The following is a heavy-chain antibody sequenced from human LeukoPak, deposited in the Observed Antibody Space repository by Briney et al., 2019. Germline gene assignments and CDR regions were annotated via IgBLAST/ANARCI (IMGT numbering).Heavy chain of an antibody. Sequence: SETLSLTCTVSGGSISSGGYYWSWLRQHPGTGLEWIGYIYYSGSTYYNPSLKSRVTISVDTSKNQFSLKLSSVTAADTAVYYCARYYSSSRYYNWFDPWGQGTLVTVSS. J-gene: IGHJ5*02. D-gene: IGHD6-13*01. V-gene: IGHV4-31*03. CDR2: IYYSGST. CDR3: ARYYSSSRYYNWFDP. CDR1: GGSISSGGYY.